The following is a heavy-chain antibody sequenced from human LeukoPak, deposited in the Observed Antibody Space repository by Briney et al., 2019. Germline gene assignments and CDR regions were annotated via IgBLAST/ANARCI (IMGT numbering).Heavy chain of an antibody. J-gene: IGHJ4*02. Sequence: GGSLRLSCAASGFTFSSYSMNWVRQAPGMGLEWVSAISGNSGNTHYADSVKGRFTISRDNSKNTLYLQMNSLRAEDTAVYYCAKGAVAGPFDYWGQGTLVTVSS. V-gene: IGHV3-23*01. CDR1: GFTFSSYS. CDR2: ISGNSGNT. D-gene: IGHD6-19*01. CDR3: AKGAVAGPFDY.